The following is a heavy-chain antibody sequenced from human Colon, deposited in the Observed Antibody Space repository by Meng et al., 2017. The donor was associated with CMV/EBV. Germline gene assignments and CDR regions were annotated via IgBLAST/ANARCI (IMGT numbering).Heavy chain of an antibody. V-gene: IGHV5-51*06. CDR3: ARGGSGSFNWFDS. D-gene: IGHD3-10*01. CDR2: IYPTDSDT. Sequence: GESLKISCTGSGYTFFSYWIGWVRQVPGKGLEWMGIIYPTDSDTRYSPSFQGQVLISADKSMNTAYLELYNLKASDTAIYYCARGGSGSFNWFDSWSQGTLVTVSS. J-gene: IGHJ5*01. CDR1: GYTFFSYW.